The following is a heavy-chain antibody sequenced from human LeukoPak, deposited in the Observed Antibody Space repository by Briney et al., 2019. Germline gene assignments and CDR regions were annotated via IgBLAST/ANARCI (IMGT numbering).Heavy chain of an antibody. V-gene: IGHV3-7*03. Sequence: PGGSLRLSCAASGFTFSSYWMSWVRQAPGKGLEWVATIRQDGSQKYYVDSVKGRFTFSRDNVKNSLYLQMNSLRAEDTALYYCAKGFALGDYYFDYWGQGTLVTVSS. CDR2: IRQDGSQK. J-gene: IGHJ4*02. CDR1: GFTFSSYW. D-gene: IGHD2-21*02. CDR3: AKGFALGDYYFDY.